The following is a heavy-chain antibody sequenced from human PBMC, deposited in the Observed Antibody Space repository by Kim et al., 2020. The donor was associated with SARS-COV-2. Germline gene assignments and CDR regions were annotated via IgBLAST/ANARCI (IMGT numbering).Heavy chain of an antibody. V-gene: IGHV3-30*18. CDR1: GFTFSSYG. D-gene: IGHD6-13*01. Sequence: GGSLRLSCAASGFTFSSYGMHWVRQAPGKGLEWVAVISYDGSNKYYADSVKGRFTISRDNSKNTLYLQMNSLRAEDTAVYYCAKGGYSSSFDYWGQGTLV. CDR3: AKGGYSSSFDY. J-gene: IGHJ4*02. CDR2: ISYDGSNK.